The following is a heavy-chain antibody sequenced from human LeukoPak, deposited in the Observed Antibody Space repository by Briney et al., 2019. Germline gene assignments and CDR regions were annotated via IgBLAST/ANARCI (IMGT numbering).Heavy chain of an antibody. CDR3: ARLRRDGYNYYFDY. D-gene: IGHD5-24*01. CDR1: GGSFSGYY. V-gene: IGHV4-34*01. CDR2: INHSGST. J-gene: IGHJ4*02. Sequence: SETLSLTCAVYGGSFSGYYWSWIRQPPGKGLEWIGEINHSGSTNYNPSLKSRVTMSVDTSKNQFSLKLSSVTAADTAVYYCARLRRDGYNYYFDYWGQGTLVTVSS.